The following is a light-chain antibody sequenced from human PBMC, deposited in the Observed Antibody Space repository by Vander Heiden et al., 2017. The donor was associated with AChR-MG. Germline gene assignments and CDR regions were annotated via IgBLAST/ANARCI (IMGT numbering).Light chain of an antibody. V-gene: IGLV2-8*01. CDR2: DVT. J-gene: IGLJ2*01. CDR1: TSELGASHY. CDR3: ASYAGSNNLG. Sequence: QSALTQLPSASGFPGASVSISCPGTTSELGASHYVSWSQQHPGNAPKLMIYDVTKRPSGVPDRFSGSKSGNTASLTVSGLQAEDEADYYCASYAGSNNLGFGGGTKLTV.